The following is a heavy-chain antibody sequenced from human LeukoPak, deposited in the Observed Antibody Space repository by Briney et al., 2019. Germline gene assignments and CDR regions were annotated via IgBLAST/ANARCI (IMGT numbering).Heavy chain of an antibody. V-gene: IGHV4-59*12. CDR3: AREPTAVTTGFGGY. D-gene: IGHD3-16*01. Sequence: PSETLSLTCTVSGGSISSYYWSWIRQPPGKGLEWIGSIYYSGSTYYNPSLKSRVTISVDTSKNQFSLKLSSVTAADTAVYYCAREPTAVTTGFGGYWGQGTLVTVSS. CDR1: GGSISSYY. J-gene: IGHJ4*02. CDR2: IYYSGST.